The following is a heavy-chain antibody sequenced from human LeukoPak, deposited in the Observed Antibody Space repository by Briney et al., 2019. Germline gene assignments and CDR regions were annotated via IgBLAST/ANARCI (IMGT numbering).Heavy chain of an antibody. V-gene: IGHV4-31*03. J-gene: IGHJ4*02. CDR3: AREYSDILTGYYLFDS. Sequence: SQALSLTCTVSGGSINSGVYYWSWIRQYPGKGLEWIGSIFYSGSTYYNPSLKSRFTISVDTSKNQFSLKLSSVTAADTAVYYCAREYSDILTGYYLFDSWGQGTLVTVSS. CDR1: GGSINSGVYY. CDR2: IFYSGST. D-gene: IGHD3-9*01.